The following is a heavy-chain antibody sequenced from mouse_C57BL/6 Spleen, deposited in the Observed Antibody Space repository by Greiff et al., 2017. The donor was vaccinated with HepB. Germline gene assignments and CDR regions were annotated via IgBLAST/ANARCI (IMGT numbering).Heavy chain of an antibody. D-gene: IGHD3-2*02. CDR3: ARELRLQAMDY. J-gene: IGHJ4*01. V-gene: IGHV3-6*01. CDR1: GYSITSGYY. Sequence: EVKLQESGPGLVKPSQSLSLTCSVTGYSITSGYYWNWIRQFPGNKLEWMGYISYDGSNNYNPSLKNRISITRDTSKNQFFLKLNSVTTEDTATYYCARELRLQAMDYWGQGTSVTVSS. CDR2: ISYDGSN.